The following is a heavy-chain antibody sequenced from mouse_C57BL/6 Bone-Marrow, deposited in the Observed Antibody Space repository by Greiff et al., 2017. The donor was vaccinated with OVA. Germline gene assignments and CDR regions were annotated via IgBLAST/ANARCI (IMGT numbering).Heavy chain of an antibody. CDR1: GYTFTSYG. D-gene: IGHD1-1*01. CDR3: ARRELRKNYYAMDY. CDR2: IYPRSGNT. Sequence: QVQLQQSGAELARPGASVKLSCKASGYTFTSYGISWVKQSTGPGLEWIGEIYPRSGNTYYNEKFKGKATLTADKSSSTAYMELRSLTSEDSAVYVCARRELRKNYYAMDYWGQGTSVTVSS. V-gene: IGHV1-81*01. J-gene: IGHJ4*01.